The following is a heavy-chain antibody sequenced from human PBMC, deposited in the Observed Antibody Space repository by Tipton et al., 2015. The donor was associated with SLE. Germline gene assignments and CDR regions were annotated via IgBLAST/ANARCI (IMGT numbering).Heavy chain of an antibody. J-gene: IGHJ6*03. CDR2: IYYSGST. CDR1: GGPITNYF. Sequence: TLSLTCTVSGGPITNYFWSWIRQPPGKGLEWIGYIYYSGSTNYNPSLKSRVTISVDTSKNQFSLKLSSVTAADTAVYYCARVPAFYYYYMDVWGKGTTVTVSS. V-gene: IGHV4-59*01. CDR3: ARVPAFYYYYMDV. D-gene: IGHD2-2*01.